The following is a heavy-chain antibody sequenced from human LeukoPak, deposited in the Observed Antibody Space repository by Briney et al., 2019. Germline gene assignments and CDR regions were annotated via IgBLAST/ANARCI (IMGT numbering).Heavy chain of an antibody. CDR2: IKQDGSEK. CDR1: GFTFSSFW. D-gene: IGHD3-3*01. Sequence: PGGSLRLSCTASGFTFSSFWLTWVRQAPGKGLEWVANIKQDGSEKYYADSVKGRFTISRDNSKNTLYLQMNSLRAEDTAVYYCARDGAGILGVVIGTWDNYMDVWGKGTTVIVSS. CDR3: ARDGAGILGVVIGTWDNYMDV. V-gene: IGHV3-7*01. J-gene: IGHJ6*03.